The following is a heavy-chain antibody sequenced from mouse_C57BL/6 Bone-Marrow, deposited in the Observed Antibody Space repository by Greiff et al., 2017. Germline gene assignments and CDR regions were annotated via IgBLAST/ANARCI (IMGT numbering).Heavy chain of an antibody. CDR2: IDPSDSYT. V-gene: IGHV1-59*01. Sequence: QVQLKQPGAELVRPGTSVKLSCKASGYTFTSYWMHWVKQRPGQGLEWIGVIDPSDSYTNYNQKFKGKATLTVDTSSSTAYMQLSSLTSEDSAVXYCARPALLWLRRRGAMDYWGQGTSVTVSS. CDR1: GYTFTSYW. J-gene: IGHJ4*01. D-gene: IGHD2-9*01. CDR3: ARPALLWLRRRGAMDY.